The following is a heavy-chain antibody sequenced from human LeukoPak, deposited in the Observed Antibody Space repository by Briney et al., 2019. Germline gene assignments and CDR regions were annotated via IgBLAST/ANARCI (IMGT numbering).Heavy chain of an antibody. Sequence: PSETLSLTCTVSGGSISSYYWSWIRQPPGKGLEWIGYIYYGGSTNYNPSLKSLVTISVDTSKNQFSLKLSSVTAADTAVYYCARPDQDAFDIWGQGTMVTVSS. CDR2: IYYGGST. V-gene: IGHV4-59*01. CDR3: ARPDQDAFDI. J-gene: IGHJ3*02. CDR1: GGSISSYY.